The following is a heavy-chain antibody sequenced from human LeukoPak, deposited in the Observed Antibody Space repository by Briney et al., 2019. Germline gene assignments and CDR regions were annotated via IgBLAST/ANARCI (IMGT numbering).Heavy chain of an antibody. J-gene: IGHJ4*02. D-gene: IGHD3-22*01. CDR2: VFGGGGT. V-gene: IGHV3-53*01. CDR1: GLSVSSTF. Sequence: GGSLRLSCAASGLSVSSTFMSWVRQTPGKGLEWVSSVFGGGGTRYADSVMGRFTISRDDSKSTLYLQMNSLRAEDTAVYYCARTYTNNAGYYLYWGQGTLVTVSS. CDR3: ARTYTNNAGYYLY.